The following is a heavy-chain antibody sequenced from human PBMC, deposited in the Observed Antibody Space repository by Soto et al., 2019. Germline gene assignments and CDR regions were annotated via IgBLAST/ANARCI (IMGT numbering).Heavy chain of an antibody. CDR2: IDPSDSQT. V-gene: IGHV5-10-1*01. CDR3: ARQIYDSDTGPNFQYYFDS. J-gene: IGHJ4*02. Sequence: PVESLKISCNGSGYSFAGYWITWVRQKPGKGLEWMGRIDPSDSQTYYSPSFRGHVTISVTKSITTVFLQWSSLRASDTAMYYCARQIYDSDTGPNFQYYFDSWGQGTPVTVSS. D-gene: IGHD3-22*01. CDR1: GYSFAGYW.